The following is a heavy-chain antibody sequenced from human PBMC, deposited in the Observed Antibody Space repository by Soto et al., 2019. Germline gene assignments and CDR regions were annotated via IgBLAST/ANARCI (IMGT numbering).Heavy chain of an antibody. CDR3: ARGSLCVGAKGADDP. D-gene: IGHD3-10*01. J-gene: IGHJ5*02. CDR2: IYYTGRT. V-gene: IGHV4-59*01. Sequence: QVQLQESGPGLVKPSETLSLTCTVSGGSISSYFWSWIRQPPGKGLEWLGYIYYTGRTNYNPSLKSRVNISLDTSKNKFNMKLSAVTAADTAVDYCARGSLCVGAKGADDPWGQGTLVTVSS. CDR1: GGSISSYF.